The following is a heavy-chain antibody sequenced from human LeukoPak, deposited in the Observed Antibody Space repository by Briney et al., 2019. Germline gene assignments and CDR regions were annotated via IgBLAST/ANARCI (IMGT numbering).Heavy chain of an antibody. J-gene: IGHJ3*02. CDR2: ISSSSSYI. CDR3: ARGGWELHDAFDI. Sequence: GGSLRLSCAASGFTFSSYSMTWVRQAPGKGLEWVSSISSSSSYIYCADSVKGRFTISRDNAKNSLYLQMNSLRAEDTAVYYCARGGWELHDAFDIWGQGTMVTVSS. D-gene: IGHD1-26*01. CDR1: GFTFSSYS. V-gene: IGHV3-21*01.